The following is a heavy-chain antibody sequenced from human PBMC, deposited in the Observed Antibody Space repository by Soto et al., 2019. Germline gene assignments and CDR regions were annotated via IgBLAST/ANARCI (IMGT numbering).Heavy chain of an antibody. CDR3: ARGTRYGAGFDY. CDR2: IGTAGDT. V-gene: IGHV3-13*01. J-gene: IGHJ4*02. Sequence: EVQLVESGGGLVQPGGSLRLSCAASGFTFSSYDMHWVRQATGKGLEWVSAIGTAGDTYYPGSVKGRFTISREHAKNSFYLQMNSLRAVDTAVYYCARGTRYGAGFDYWGQGTLVTVSS. CDR1: GFTFSSYD. D-gene: IGHD3-9*01.